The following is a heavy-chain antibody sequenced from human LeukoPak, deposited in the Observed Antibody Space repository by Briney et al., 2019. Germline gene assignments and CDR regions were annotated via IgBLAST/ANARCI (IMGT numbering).Heavy chain of an antibody. CDR1: GGSLSTYY. V-gene: IGHV4-59*01. J-gene: IGHJ4*02. CDR3: ARDREQRGTFFGH. CDR2: IYYSGST. Sequence: PSETPSLTCTVSGGSLSTYYWSWIRQPPGKGLEWIGHIYYSGSTSYNPSLKSRVTISVDTPKSQFSLKLRSATTADTAVYFCARDREQRGTFFGHWGQGTLVSVSS. D-gene: IGHD1/OR15-1a*01.